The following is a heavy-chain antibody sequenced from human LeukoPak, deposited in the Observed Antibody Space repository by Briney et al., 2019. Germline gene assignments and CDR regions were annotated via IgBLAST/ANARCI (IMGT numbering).Heavy chain of an antibody. Sequence: PGGSLRLSCAASGFTFSTYWMHWVRQAPGKGLVWVSGISSDGRSTTYADSVKRRFTISRDNAKNTLYIQMNRLRAEDTAAYYCVRFSNFWSGQEDYWGQGSLVTVSS. CDR3: VRFSNFWSGQEDY. CDR2: ISSDGRST. D-gene: IGHD3-3*01. J-gene: IGHJ4*02. CDR1: GFTFSTYW. V-gene: IGHV3-74*01.